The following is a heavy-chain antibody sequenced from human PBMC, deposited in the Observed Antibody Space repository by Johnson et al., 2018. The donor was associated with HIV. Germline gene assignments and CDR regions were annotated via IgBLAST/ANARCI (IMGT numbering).Heavy chain of an antibody. J-gene: IGHJ3*02. D-gene: IGHD3-16*01. CDR3: ARAVGVWGDQLGFDI. Sequence: QVQLVESGGGVVQPGRSLRLSCAASGFTFSNYAMHWVRQAPGKGLEWLSVISYDGSYKYYADSVKGRFTISRENAKNSLYLQMNSLRAGDTAVYYCARAVGVWGDQLGFDIWGQGTMVTVSS. CDR2: ISYDGSYK. V-gene: IGHV3-30*14. CDR1: GFTFSNYA.